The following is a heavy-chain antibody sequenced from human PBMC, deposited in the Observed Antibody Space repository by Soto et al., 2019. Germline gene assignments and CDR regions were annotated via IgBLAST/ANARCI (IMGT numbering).Heavy chain of an antibody. CDR2: IIPIFGTA. V-gene: IGHV1-69*01. J-gene: IGHJ4*02. CDR1: GGTFSSYA. Sequence: QVQLVQSGAEVKKPGSSVKVSCKASGGTFSSYAISWVRQAPGQGLEWMGGIIPIFGTANYAQKFQGRVTITADESTSTVYMELSSLRSEDTAVYYCASSPLWSVPQYYFDYWGQGTLVTVSS. D-gene: IGHD5-18*01. CDR3: ASSPLWSVPQYYFDY.